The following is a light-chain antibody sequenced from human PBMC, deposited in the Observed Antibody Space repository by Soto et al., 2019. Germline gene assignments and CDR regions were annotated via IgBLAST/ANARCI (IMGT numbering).Light chain of an antibody. CDR1: QSVTTNY. CDR3: QHYGSSVPWT. CDR2: AAS. J-gene: IGKJ1*01. V-gene: IGKV3-20*01. Sequence: EVVLTQSPGTVSLSPGERATLSCRASQSVTTNYLAWYQQKPGQAPRLLIYAASSRATGIPDRFSDSGSGTDFTLSISRVESEDFAVYYCQHYGSSVPWTFGQGTKVEIK.